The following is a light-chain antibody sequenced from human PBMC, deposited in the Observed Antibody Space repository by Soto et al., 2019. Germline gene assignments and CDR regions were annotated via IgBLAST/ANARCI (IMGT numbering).Light chain of an antibody. CDR2: SNY. J-gene: IGLJ3*02. CDR3: ATWDDSLNGWV. V-gene: IGLV1-44*01. Sequence: QLVLTQPPSASRTPGQRVTISCSGSSSNIGGNTVNWYQQLPGTAPKLLIYSNYQRPSGVPDRFSGSKSGTSASLAISGLQSEDEADYYCATWDDSLNGWVFGGGTKLTVL. CDR1: SSNIGGNT.